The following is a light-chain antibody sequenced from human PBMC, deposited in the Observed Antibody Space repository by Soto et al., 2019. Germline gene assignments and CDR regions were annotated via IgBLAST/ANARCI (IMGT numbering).Light chain of an antibody. J-gene: IGLJ7*02. CDR2: RAS. CDR3: LLYVGAPKV. V-gene: IGLV7-43*01. CDR1: TGAVTSASY. Sequence: QTVVTQEPSLTVSPGGTVTLTCASSTGAVTSASYPNWLQQKPGQAPRALIYRASNKHSWTPARFSGSLLGGKAALTLSDGQPGEGGEYSCLLYVGAPKVFGGGTQLPAL.